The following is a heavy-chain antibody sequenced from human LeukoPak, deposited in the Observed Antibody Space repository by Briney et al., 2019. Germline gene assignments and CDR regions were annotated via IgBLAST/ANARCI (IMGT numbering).Heavy chain of an antibody. D-gene: IGHD1-26*01. J-gene: IGHJ4*02. CDR3: AKSNSGSYHFYFDH. CDR1: GFTFNNYA. CDR2: ISGSGDST. Sequence: GESLKISCTASGFTFNNYAMSWVRQAPGKGLEWASAISGSGDSTYYADSVKGRVTISRNNSKNTLYLQMNSLRAEDTALYYCAKSNSGSYHFYFDHWGQGTLVTVSS. V-gene: IGHV3-23*01.